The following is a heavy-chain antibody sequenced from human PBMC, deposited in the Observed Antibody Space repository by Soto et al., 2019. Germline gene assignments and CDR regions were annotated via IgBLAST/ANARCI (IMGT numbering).Heavy chain of an antibody. CDR3: ARGPGDFWSGYFDY. CDR2: INPSSGGT. Sequence: ASVKVSCKASGYTFTAYYMHWVRQAPGQGLEWMGWINPSSGGTNYAQKFQGWVIMTRDTSISTAYMELSRLRSDDTAMYYCARGPGDFWSGYFDYWGQGTLVTVPQ. D-gene: IGHD3-3*01. CDR1: GYTFTAYY. V-gene: IGHV1-2*04. J-gene: IGHJ4*02.